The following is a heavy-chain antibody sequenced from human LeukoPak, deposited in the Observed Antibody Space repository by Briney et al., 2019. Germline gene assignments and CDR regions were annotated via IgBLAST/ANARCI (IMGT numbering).Heavy chain of an antibody. J-gene: IGHJ4*02. CDR2: IYYSKNT. V-gene: IGHV4-39*01. D-gene: IGHD5-18*01. CDR3: VSPRGFSYGYFDY. CDR1: GGSISSSSAY. Sequence: SKTLSLTCTVSGGSISSSSAYWGWIRQPPGKGLEWIGSIYYSKNTYYNPSLKSRVTISADTSKNQFSLTLGSVSATDTAVYYCVSPRGFSYGYFDYWGQGTLVTVSS.